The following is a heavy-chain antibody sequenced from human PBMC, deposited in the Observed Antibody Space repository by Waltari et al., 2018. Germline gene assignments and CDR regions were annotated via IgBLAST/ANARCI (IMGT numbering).Heavy chain of an antibody. CDR1: GYPFPSSD. Sequence: QVQLVQSGAEVKKPGASVKVSCKASGYPFPSSDINGVRPAPGQGLEWMGWMNPNSGNTGYAQKFQGRVTITRNTSISTAYMELSGLRSEDTAVYYCARVTSSQFYYYYGMDVWGQGTTVTVSS. J-gene: IGHJ6*02. D-gene: IGHD6-13*01. CDR3: ARVTSSQFYYYYGMDV. V-gene: IGHV1-8*03. CDR2: MNPNSGNT.